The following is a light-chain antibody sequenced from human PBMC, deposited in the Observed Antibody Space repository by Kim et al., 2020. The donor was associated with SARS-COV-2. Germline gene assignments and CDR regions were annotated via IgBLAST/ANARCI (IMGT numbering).Light chain of an antibody. CDR1: QSLSSY. CDR3: QQYNNWPPWT. Sequence: SPGERVTLSCRASQSLSSYLAWFQHKPGQAPRLLIYGASTRATGIPDRFSGSGSGTEFTLTISSLQSEDFAIYYCQQYNNWPPWTFGQGTKVDIK. CDR2: GAS. J-gene: IGKJ1*01. V-gene: IGKV3D-15*01.